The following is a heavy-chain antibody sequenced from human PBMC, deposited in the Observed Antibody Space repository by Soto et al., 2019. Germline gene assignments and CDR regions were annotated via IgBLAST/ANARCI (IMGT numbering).Heavy chain of an antibody. V-gene: IGHV3-15*07. CDR2: IKSKTDGGTT. Sequence: GGSLILSCAASGFTFGNAWMNWVRQAPGKGLEWVGRIKSKTDGGTTDYAAPVKGRFTISRDDSKNTLYLQMNSLKTEDTAVYYCTTGQIADYSNFPSYFDYWGQGTLVTVSS. CDR3: TTGQIADYSNFPSYFDY. D-gene: IGHD4-4*01. J-gene: IGHJ4*02. CDR1: GFTFGNAW.